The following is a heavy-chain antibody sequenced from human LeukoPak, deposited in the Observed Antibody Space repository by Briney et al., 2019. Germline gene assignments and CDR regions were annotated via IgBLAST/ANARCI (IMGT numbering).Heavy chain of an antibody. J-gene: IGHJ4*02. D-gene: IGHD3-22*01. CDR2: ISAYNGNT. CDR3: AKRVEYYDSSGYLDY. Sequence: ASVKVSCKASGYTFTSYGISWVRQAPGQGLEWMGWISAYNGNTNYAQKLQGRVTMTTDTSTSTAYMELRSLRSDDTAVYYCAKRVEYYDSSGYLDYWGQGTLVTVSS. V-gene: IGHV1-18*01. CDR1: GYTFTSYG.